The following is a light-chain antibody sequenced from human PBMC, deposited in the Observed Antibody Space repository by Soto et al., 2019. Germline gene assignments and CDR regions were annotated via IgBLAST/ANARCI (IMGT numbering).Light chain of an antibody. CDR1: SSDIGAYIY. J-gene: IGLJ2*01. CDR3: SSYRDSNTPVI. Sequence: QSALTQPASVSGSPGQSITISCTGTSSDIGAYIYVSWYQQHPGRAPKLLIFDVSDRPSGVPNRFSGSKSGNTASLTISGLQAKDEADYYCSSYRDSNTPVIFGGGTKLTVL. CDR2: DVS. V-gene: IGLV2-14*03.